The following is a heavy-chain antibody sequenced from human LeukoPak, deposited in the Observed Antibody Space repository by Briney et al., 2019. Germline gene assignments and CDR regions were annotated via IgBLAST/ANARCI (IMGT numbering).Heavy chain of an antibody. V-gene: IGHV5-51*01. CDR2: IYPGEFDI. CDR1: GYIFSNYW. J-gene: IGHJ3*02. Sequence: GESLKISCKGPGYIFSNYWIGWVRQVPGKGLEWMGIIYPGEFDIIYSPSFQCQVTISADKSISTAYLTGSSLKASDTAIYYXXXXXQGQQMGGWTFDMWGQGTMVTVSS. CDR3: XXXXQGQQMGGWTFDM. D-gene: IGHD6-13*01.